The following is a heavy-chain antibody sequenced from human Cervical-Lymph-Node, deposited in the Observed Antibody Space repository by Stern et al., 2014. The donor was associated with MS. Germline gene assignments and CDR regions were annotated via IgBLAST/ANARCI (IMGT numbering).Heavy chain of an antibody. J-gene: IGHJ4*02. Sequence: QVQLVESGGGVVQPGRSLRLSCAASGFSFSRYAMHWVRQAPGKGLEWVAHIWYDGSKPIYANSVTGQFTISRDKFNNTLYLQMNSLRAEDTAVYYCASAYSSSHYYFDYWGQGTLVTVSS. CDR1: GFSFSRYA. V-gene: IGHV3-33*01. D-gene: IGHD6-13*01. CDR2: IWYDGSKP. CDR3: ASAYSSSHYYFDY.